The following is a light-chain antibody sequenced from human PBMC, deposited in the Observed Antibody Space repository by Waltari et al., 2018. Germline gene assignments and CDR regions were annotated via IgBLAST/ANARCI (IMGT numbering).Light chain of an antibody. J-gene: IGKJ4*01. CDR3: QQYIDWPLT. CDR2: RAS. CDR1: QSVISS. V-gene: IGKV3-15*01. Sequence: EIVMTQSPATLSVSPGERVPLSCRASQSVISSLAWYQQKPGQAPKVLIYRASTRATGIPARFSGSGSGTEFTLTISSLQSEDFAVYYCQQYIDWPLTFGGGTKVEIK.